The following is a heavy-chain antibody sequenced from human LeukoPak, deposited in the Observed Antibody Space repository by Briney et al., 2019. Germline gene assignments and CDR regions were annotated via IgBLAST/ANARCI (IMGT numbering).Heavy chain of an antibody. Sequence: SETLSFTCSVSGGSISSGDYYWSWIRQPPGKGLEWIAYMYYSGSTYYNPSLKSRVTMSADTSKNQLSLKLCSVTAADTAVYYCARPYYYDSRIDPWGQGILVTVSS. V-gene: IGHV4-30-4*01. CDR2: MYYSGST. CDR3: ARPYYYDSRIDP. D-gene: IGHD3-22*01. CDR1: GGSISSGDYY. J-gene: IGHJ5*02.